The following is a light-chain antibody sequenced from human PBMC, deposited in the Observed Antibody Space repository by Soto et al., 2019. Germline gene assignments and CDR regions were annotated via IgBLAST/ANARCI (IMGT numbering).Light chain of an antibody. J-gene: IGLJ2*01. V-gene: IGLV2-14*01. CDR1: SSDVGGYNY. CDR3: SSYTSSSTLEGV. Sequence: QSALTQPASVSGSPGQSITISCTGTSSDVGGYNYVSWYQQHPGKAPKLMIYEVSNRPSGVSNRFSGSKSGNTASLTISGLQAEDEADYYCSSYTSSSTLEGVFGGGTKLTVL. CDR2: EVS.